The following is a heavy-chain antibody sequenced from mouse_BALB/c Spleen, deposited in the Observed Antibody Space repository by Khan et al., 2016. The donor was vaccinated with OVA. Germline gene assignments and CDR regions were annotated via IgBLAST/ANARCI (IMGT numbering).Heavy chain of an antibody. CDR3: ARDGNYFDC. V-gene: IGHV3-1*02. CDR2: IYYRGTT. CDR1: GYSITSGYS. D-gene: IGHD1-1*01. Sequence: EVQLQESGPDLVKPSQSLSLTCTVTGYSITSGYSWHWIRQFPGNKLEWMGYIYYRGTTNYNPSLKSRTSFTRDTSKNQFFLQLNSVTTEDTATSYCARDGNYFDCWGQGTTLTVSS. J-gene: IGHJ2*01.